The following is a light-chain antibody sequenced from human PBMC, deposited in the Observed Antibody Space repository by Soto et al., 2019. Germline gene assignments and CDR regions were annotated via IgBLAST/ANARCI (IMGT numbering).Light chain of an antibody. CDR2: AAS. CDR1: QTISNY. V-gene: IGKV1-39*01. CDR3: QKTSSTPFT. Sequence: DIQMTQSPSSLSESVGDRVTITCRASQTISNYLNWYQEKPGKAPKLLIYAASNLQSGVPSRFSGSGSGTDFTLTITNLQPEDFATYYCQKTSSTPFTFGPGTNVDVK. J-gene: IGKJ3*01.